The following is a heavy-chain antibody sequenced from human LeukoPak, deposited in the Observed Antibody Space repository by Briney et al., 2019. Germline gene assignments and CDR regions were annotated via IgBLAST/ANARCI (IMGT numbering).Heavy chain of an antibody. J-gene: IGHJ4*02. CDR2: IYYSGST. Sequence: SGTLSLTCTVSGGSISSSSYYWGWIRQPPGKGLEWIGSIYYSGSTYYNPSLKSRVTISVDTSKNQFSLKLSSVTAADTAVYYCARSGSYWFDYWAREPWSPSPQ. CDR3: ARSGSYWFDY. D-gene: IGHD3-10*01. CDR1: GGSISSSSYY. V-gene: IGHV4-39*01.